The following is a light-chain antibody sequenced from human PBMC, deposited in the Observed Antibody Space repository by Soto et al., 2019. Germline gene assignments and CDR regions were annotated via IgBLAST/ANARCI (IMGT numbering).Light chain of an antibody. CDR2: GNS. V-gene: IGLV1-40*01. CDR1: GSNIGADYD. J-gene: IGLJ1*01. CDR3: QSDDSTLRGYV. Sequence: QSVLTQPPSVSGAPGQRVTISCTGSGSNIGADYDVQWYQQFPGTAPKLLIAGNSNRPSGVPDRFSGSKYGTSASLGITGLQAEDEDDYSCQSDDSTLRGYVFGNGTKGT.